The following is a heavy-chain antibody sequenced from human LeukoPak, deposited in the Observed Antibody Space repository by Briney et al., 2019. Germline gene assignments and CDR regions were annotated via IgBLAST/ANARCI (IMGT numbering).Heavy chain of an antibody. V-gene: IGHV4-34*01. CDR1: GGSFSGCY. Sequence: PSETLSLACAVYGGSFSGCYWSWIRQPPGKGLEWIGEINHSGSTNYNPSLKSRVTISVDTSNNQFSLKLSSVTAADTAVYYCASVCYYGSGNQDYFDYWGQGTLVTVSS. J-gene: IGHJ4*02. CDR3: ASVCYYGSGNQDYFDY. CDR2: INHSGST. D-gene: IGHD3-10*01.